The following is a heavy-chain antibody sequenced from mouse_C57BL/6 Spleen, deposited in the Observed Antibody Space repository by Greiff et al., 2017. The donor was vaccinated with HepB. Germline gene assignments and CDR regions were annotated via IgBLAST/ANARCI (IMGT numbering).Heavy chain of an antibody. CDR1: GYAFSSSW. CDR2: IYPGDGDT. CDR3: ARSPYDYHAMDY. Sequence: VQLQESGPELVKPGASVKISCKASGYAFSSSWMNWVKQRPGKGLEWIGRIYPGDGDTNYNGKFKGKATLTADKSSSTAYMQLSSLTSEDSAVYFCARSPYDYHAMDYWGQGTSVTVSS. V-gene: IGHV1-82*01. J-gene: IGHJ4*01.